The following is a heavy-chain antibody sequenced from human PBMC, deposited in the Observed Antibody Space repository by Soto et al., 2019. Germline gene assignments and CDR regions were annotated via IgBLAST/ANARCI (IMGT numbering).Heavy chain of an antibody. CDR1: GFTFSSYA. CDR3: ARDRLPRASVATPGYLDY. J-gene: IGHJ4*02. D-gene: IGHD1-1*01. V-gene: IGHV3-30-3*01. CDR2: ISNDGSSK. Sequence: GGSLRLSCAASGFTFSSYAIHWVRQAPGKGLEWVAVISNDGSSKYYADSVKGRFTISRDNSWNTLDLQMNSLRAEDTAVYYCARDRLPRASVATPGYLDYWGQGSLVTVSS.